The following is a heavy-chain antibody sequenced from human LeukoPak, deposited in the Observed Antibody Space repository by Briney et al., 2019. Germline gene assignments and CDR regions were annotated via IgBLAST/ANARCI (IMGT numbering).Heavy chain of an antibody. V-gene: IGHV3-53*01. CDR2: IYSGGST. CDR3: ARDVSGGYDPGYFDY. Sequence: PGGSLRLSCAASGFTVSSNYMSWVRQAPGKGLEWVSVIYSGGSTYYADSVKGRFTISRDNSMNTLYLQMNSLRAEDTAVYYCARDVSGGYDPGYFDYWGQGTLVTVSS. D-gene: IGHD5-12*01. CDR1: GFTVSSNY. J-gene: IGHJ4*02.